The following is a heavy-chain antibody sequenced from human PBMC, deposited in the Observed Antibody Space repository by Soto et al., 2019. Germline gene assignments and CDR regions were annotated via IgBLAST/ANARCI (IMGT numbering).Heavy chain of an antibody. CDR3: ARLEGLATISYYFDF. V-gene: IGHV4-39*01. CDR2: IYYRGSA. J-gene: IGHJ4*02. Sequence: SETLCLTCTVSGGSISNGGYYWIWIRQHPGKGLEWIGSIYYRGSAYYNPSLQSRVTISLDKSRSQFSLKLNSVTAADSAVYFCARLEGLATISYYFDFWGPGALVTVSS. CDR1: GGSISNGGYY. D-gene: IGHD3-9*01.